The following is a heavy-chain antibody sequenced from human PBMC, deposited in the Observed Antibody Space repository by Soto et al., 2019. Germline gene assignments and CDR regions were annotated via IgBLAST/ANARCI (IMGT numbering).Heavy chain of an antibody. CDR1: GGSVSIGTYY. CDR2: IHYSGST. V-gene: IGHV4-61*01. CDR3: TRGGDAYKNGH. D-gene: IGHD2-21*01. J-gene: IGHJ4*02. Sequence: QVQLQESGPGLVKPSETLSLTCTVPGGSVSIGTYYWSWIRQPPGKGLEWIGFIHYSGSTNYNPSLKSRLTMSVDKSKNQFSLKLTSVNAADTAVYYCTRGGDAYKNGHWGQGTLVTVSS.